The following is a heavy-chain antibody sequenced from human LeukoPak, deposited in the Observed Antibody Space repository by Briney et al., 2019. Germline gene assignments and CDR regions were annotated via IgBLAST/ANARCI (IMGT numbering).Heavy chain of an antibody. V-gene: IGHV3-23*01. CDR1: GFTFSNYA. Sequence: GGSLRLTCGASGFTFSNYAMYWVRQAPGKGREWVSGLTGGGDFTYYADPVKGRFTISRDNSKNTLYLEMNSLRADDTAVYYCAKRGNTISFFDPWGQGTLVTVSS. J-gene: IGHJ5*02. D-gene: IGHD5-24*01. CDR2: LTGGGDFT. CDR3: AKRGNTISFFDP.